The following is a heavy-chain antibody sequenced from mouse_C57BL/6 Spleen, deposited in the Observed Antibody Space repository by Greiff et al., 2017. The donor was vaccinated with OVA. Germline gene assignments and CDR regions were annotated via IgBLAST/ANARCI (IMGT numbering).Heavy chain of an antibody. J-gene: IGHJ2*01. V-gene: IGHV1-76*01. Sequence: VQLQQPGAELVRPGASVKLSCKASGYTFTDYYIHWVKQRPGQGLEWIARIDPGSGNTNYNEKFKGKATLTADKSSSTAYMQLSSLTSEDSAVYFCARGSTLDYWGQGTTLTVSS. D-gene: IGHD1-1*01. CDR3: ARGSTLDY. CDR2: IDPGSGNT. CDR1: GYTFTDYY.